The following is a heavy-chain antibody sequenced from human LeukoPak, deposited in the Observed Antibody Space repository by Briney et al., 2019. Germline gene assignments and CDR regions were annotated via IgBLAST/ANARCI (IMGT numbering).Heavy chain of an antibody. CDR3: ASPLGGDGYNYGY. J-gene: IGHJ4*02. CDR2: IIPIFGTA. V-gene: IGHV1-69*01. CDR1: GGTFSSYA. D-gene: IGHD5-24*01. Sequence: SVKVSCKASGGTFSSYAISWVRQAPGQGLEWMGGIIPIFGTANYAQKFQGRVTITADESTSTAYMELSSLRPEDTAVYYCASPLGGDGYNYGYWGQGTLVTVSS.